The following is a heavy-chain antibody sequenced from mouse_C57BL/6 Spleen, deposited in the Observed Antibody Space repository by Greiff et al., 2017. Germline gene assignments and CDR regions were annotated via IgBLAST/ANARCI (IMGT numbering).Heavy chain of an antibody. V-gene: IGHV1-50*01. D-gene: IGHD3-3*01. J-gene: IGHJ2*01. CDR1: GYTFTSYW. Sequence: VQLQQPGAELVKPGASVKLSCKASGYTFTSYWMQWVKQRPGQGLAWIGEIDPSDSCTNYNQKFKGKATLTVDTSSSTAYMQRSSLPSEDSAGYYCARGRGRGDYFDDWGQGTTLTVSS. CDR2: IDPSDSCT. CDR3: ARGRGRGDYFDD.